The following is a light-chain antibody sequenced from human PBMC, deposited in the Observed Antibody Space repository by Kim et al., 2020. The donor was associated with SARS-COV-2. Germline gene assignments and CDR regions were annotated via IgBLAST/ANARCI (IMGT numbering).Light chain of an antibody. CDR2: ANT. Sequence: QRVTISCTGSRSNIGAGYDVHWYQQLPGTAPKLLIYANTNRPSGVPDRFSGSKSGTSASLAITGLQAEDEADYYCQSYDSSLSGWVFGGGTQLTVL. CDR1: RSNIGAGYD. J-gene: IGLJ3*02. CDR3: QSYDSSLSGWV. V-gene: IGLV1-40*01.